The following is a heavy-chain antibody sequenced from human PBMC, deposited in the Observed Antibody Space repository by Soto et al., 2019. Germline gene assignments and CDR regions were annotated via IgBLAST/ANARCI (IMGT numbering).Heavy chain of an antibody. CDR3: ARGEQLYHYYSGMDV. J-gene: IGHJ6*02. Sequence: GALVKGSCKASGYSFTTHPRIWVLQAPGQRPEWMGWINTGNGNTRYSPKFQGRVNITRDTSASTAYMELSSLKSEDTAVYYCARGEQLYHYYSGMDVWGQGSTVTVSS. CDR2: INTGNGNT. V-gene: IGHV1-3*04. CDR1: GYSFTTHP.